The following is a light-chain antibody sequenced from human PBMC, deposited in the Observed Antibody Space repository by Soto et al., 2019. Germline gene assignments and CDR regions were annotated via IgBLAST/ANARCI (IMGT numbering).Light chain of an antibody. CDR1: QSVSSSY. V-gene: IGKV3-20*01. CDR2: GAS. CDR3: QQYGTSVPIT. J-gene: IGKJ5*01. Sequence: EIVLTQSPGTLSLSPGERATLSCRASQSVSSSYLAWYQQKPGQAPRLLIYGASSRATGIPDRFSGSGSGTDFTLTISRLEPEDLAVYYCQQYGTSVPITFGQGTRLEIE.